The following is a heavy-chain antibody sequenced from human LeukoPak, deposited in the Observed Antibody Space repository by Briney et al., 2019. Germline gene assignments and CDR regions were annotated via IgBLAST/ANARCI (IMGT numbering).Heavy chain of an antibody. J-gene: IGHJ5*02. D-gene: IGHD6-19*01. Sequence: ASVKVSCKTSGYTFTSYDINWVRQAPGQGLEWMGRVIPYLGIIDYTQKFQGRITISADKSTSTAYMEMNSLTSEDTAVYYCARDTAVAPSSNWFDPWGQGTLVTVSS. CDR2: VIPYLGII. V-gene: IGHV1-69*04. CDR1: GYTFTSYD. CDR3: ARDTAVAPSSNWFDP.